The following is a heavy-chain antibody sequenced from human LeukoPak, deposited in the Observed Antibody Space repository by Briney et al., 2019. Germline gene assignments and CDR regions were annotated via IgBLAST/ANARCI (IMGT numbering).Heavy chain of an antibody. CDR3: ARGWVAHPSFDH. J-gene: IGHJ4*02. CDR2: INHSGST. V-gene: IGHV4-34*01. Sequence: SETLSLTCAVYGGSFSGYYWSWIRQPPGKGLEWIGEINHSGSTNYNPSLKSRVTISVDTSKNQFSLKLSSVTAADTAVYYCARGWVAHPSFDHWGQGTLVTVSS. D-gene: IGHD2-15*01. CDR1: GGSFSGYY.